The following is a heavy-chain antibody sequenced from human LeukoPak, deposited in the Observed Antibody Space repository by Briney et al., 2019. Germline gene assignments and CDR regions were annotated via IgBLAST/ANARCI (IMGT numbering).Heavy chain of an antibody. J-gene: IGHJ4*02. CDR1: GGSFSGYY. CDR2: INHSGST. V-gene: IGHV4-34*01. CDR3: ARIGARSSYYDFWSGSLGFDY. Sequence: SETLSLTCAVYGGSFSGYYWSWIRQPSGKGLEWIGEINHSGSTNYNPSLKSRVTISVDTSKNQFSLKLSSVTAADTAVYYCARIGARSSYYDFWSGSLGFDYWGQGTLVTVSS. D-gene: IGHD3-3*01.